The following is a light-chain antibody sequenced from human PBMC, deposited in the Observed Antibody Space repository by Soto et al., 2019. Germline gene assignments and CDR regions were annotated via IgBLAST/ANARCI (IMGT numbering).Light chain of an antibody. J-gene: IGLJ1*01. Sequence: QSALTQPRSVSGSPGQSVTISCTGTSSDVGGYNYVSWYQQHPGKAPKLMIYDVSKRPSGVPDRFSGSKSGNTASLTISGLRTEDEADYYCCSYAGSYTFYFFGTGTKLTVL. CDR1: SSDVGGYNY. CDR3: CSYAGSYTFYF. V-gene: IGLV2-11*01. CDR2: DVS.